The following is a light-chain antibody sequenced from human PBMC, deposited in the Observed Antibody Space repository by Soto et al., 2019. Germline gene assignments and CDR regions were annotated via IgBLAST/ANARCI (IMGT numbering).Light chain of an antibody. CDR3: QQRSNWPIT. V-gene: IGKV3D-20*02. Sequence: LTQSPETLSSSPGDRATLSCRARQSVSGSYLAWYQQKPGQAPRLLIYDASNWATGIPARFSGSGSGTDFTLTISSLEPEDFAVYYCQQRSNWPITFGQGTRLEI. CDR2: DAS. J-gene: IGKJ5*01. CDR1: QSVSGSY.